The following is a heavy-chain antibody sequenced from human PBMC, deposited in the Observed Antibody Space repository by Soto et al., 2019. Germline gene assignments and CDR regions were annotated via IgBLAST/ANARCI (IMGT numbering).Heavy chain of an antibody. CDR3: AISRITMVPYGMDV. J-gene: IGHJ6*02. CDR1: GYTFTSYA. D-gene: IGHD3-10*01. CDR2: INAGNGNT. V-gene: IGHV1-3*01. Sequence: ASVKVSCKASGYTFTSYAMHWVRQAPGQRLEWMGWINAGNGNTKYSQKFQGRVTITRDTSASTAYMELSSLRSEDTAVYYCAISRITMVPYGMDVWGQGTTVTVSS.